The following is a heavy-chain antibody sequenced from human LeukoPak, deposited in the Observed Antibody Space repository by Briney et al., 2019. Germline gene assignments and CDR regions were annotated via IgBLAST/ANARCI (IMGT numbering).Heavy chain of an antibody. J-gene: IGHJ4*02. D-gene: IGHD6-13*01. CDR3: ARDLSIGIAAAVDY. CDR1: GGTFSSYA. CDR2: IIPILGIA. V-gene: IGHV1-69*04. Sequence: SVKVSCKASGGTFSSYAISWVRQAPGQGLEWMGRIIPILGIANYAQKFQGRVTITADKSTSTAYMELSSLRSEDTAVYYCARDLSIGIAAAVDYWGQGTLVTVSS.